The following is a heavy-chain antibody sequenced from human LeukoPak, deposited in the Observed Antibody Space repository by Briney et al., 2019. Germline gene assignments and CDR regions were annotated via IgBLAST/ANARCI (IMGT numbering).Heavy chain of an antibody. J-gene: IGHJ6*03. V-gene: IGHV3-23*01. Sequence: GGSLRLSCGATGNTFSNYAMNWVRQARGKGLERVSSISGSGGSTFYADSVKGRFTISRDNSKNTLYLQMNSLRAEDTAVYYCGKCPGRMGYYYMDVCGKGTTVTVSS. CDR1: GNTFSNYA. CDR2: ISGSGGST. CDR3: GKCPGRMGYYYMDV. D-gene: IGHD2-8*01.